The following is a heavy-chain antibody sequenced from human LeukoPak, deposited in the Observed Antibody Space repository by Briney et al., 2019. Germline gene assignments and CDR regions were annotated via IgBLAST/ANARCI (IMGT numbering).Heavy chain of an antibody. CDR3: AKGNCGGDCYTYYYFYMDV. Sequence: PGGSLRLSCAASGYTFTSNGMRWGRQAPGKGLEWVAFIRFEGSNKYYADSVKGRFTISRDNSKNTLYLQMNGMRAENTAVYYCAKGNCGGDCYTYYYFYMDVWGKGTTVTVSS. D-gene: IGHD2-21*02. CDR2: IRFEGSNK. CDR1: GYTFTSNG. V-gene: IGHV3-30*02. J-gene: IGHJ6*03.